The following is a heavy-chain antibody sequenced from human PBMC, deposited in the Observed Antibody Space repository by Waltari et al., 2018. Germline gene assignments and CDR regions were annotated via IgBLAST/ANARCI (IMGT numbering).Heavy chain of an antibody. D-gene: IGHD3-16*01. CDR1: GFTFSNHG. CDR2: IWYDGSNK. Sequence: QVQLVESGGGVVQPGTSLRLSCAASGFTFSNHGLHWVLQAPGKGLEWVAVIWYDGSNKYYADSVTGRFTISRDNSKNTLFLQMTSLRAEDTAVYYCVRWGNFKVLDYWGQGTLVTVSS. J-gene: IGHJ4*02. CDR3: VRWGNFKVLDY. V-gene: IGHV3-33*01.